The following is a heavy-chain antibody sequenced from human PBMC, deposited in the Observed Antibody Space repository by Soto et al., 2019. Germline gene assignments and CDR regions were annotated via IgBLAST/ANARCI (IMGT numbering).Heavy chain of an antibody. Sequence: GPSVKVSCKASGYTFTSYAMHWVRQAPGQRLEWMGWINAGNGNTKYSQKFQGRVTITRDTSASTAYMELSSLRSEDTAVYYCAASLANGSGSYGYYYFYYGMDVWGQGTAVTVSS. J-gene: IGHJ6*02. D-gene: IGHD3-10*01. CDR3: AASLANGSGSYGYYYFYYGMDV. CDR2: INAGNGNT. V-gene: IGHV1-3*01. CDR1: GYTFTSYA.